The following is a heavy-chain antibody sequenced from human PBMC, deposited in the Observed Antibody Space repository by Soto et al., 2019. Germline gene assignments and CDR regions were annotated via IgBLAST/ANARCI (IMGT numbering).Heavy chain of an antibody. D-gene: IGHD6-13*01. CDR3: AKDMGQLVRGTGDY. CDR1: GFTFDDYA. Sequence: SLRLSCAASGFTFDDYAMHWVRQAPGKGLEWVSGISWNSGSIGYADSVKGRFTISRDNAKNSLYLQMNSLRAEDTALYYCAKDMGQLVRGTGDYWGQGTLVTVSS. J-gene: IGHJ4*02. CDR2: ISWNSGSI. V-gene: IGHV3-9*01.